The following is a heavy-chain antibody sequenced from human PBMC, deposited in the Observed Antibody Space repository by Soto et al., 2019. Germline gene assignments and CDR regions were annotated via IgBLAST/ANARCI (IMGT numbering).Heavy chain of an antibody. CDR1: GYSFTSYW. J-gene: IGHJ6*02. CDR2: IYPGDSDT. V-gene: IGHV5-51*01. D-gene: IGHD3-22*01. Sequence: GESLKISCKGSGYSFTSYWIGWVRQMPGKGLEWMGIIYPGDSDTRYSPSFQGQVTISADKSISTAYLQWSSLKASDTAMYYCATHFPYYYDSSGHQGVYYYGMDVWGQGNTVTVSS. CDR3: ATHFPYYYDSSGHQGVYYYGMDV.